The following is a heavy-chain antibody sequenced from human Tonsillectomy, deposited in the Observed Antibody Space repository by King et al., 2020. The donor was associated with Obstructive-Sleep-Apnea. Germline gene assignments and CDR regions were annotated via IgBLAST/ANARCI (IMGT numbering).Heavy chain of an antibody. CDR2: ISWNSGSI. D-gene: IGHD6-13*01. V-gene: IGHV3-9*01. CDR1: GFTFVDYA. Sequence: VQLVESGGGLVQPGRSLRLSCAASGFTFVDYAMHWVREAPGKGLEWVSCISWNSGSIGYADSVKGRFTISLDNAKNSLYLQMNSLRAEDTALYYCAKDILYSSSWSALDYWGQGTLVTVSS. J-gene: IGHJ4*02. CDR3: AKDILYSSSWSALDY.